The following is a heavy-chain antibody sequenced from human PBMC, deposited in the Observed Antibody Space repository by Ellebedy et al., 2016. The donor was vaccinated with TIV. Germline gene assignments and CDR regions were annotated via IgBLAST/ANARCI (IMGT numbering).Heavy chain of an antibody. CDR3: TRNGYYCLDY. CDR2: IYHSGST. CDR1: GGSISSDGYS. V-gene: IGHV4-30-2*01. Sequence: LRLSCAVSGGSISSDGYSWSWIRQPPGKGLEWIGYIYHSGSTYYNPCLKSRVTISVDTSKNQFSLELSYVTAADTAVYYCTRNGYYCLDYWGQGTLVTVSS. J-gene: IGHJ4*02. D-gene: IGHD3-22*01.